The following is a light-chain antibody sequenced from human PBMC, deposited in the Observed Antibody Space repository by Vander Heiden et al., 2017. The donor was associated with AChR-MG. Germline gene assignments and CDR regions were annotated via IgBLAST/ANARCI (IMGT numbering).Light chain of an antibody. Sequence: DIVMTQSPDSLAVSLGERATINCKSSQTVLYSSDNKNYLGWYQKKPGQPPKLLIYWASTRESGVPDRFSGSGSGTDFTLTISSLQAEDVAVYYCQQYYSTPITFGPGTRLEIK. CDR1: QTVLYSSDNKNY. J-gene: IGKJ5*01. CDR3: QQYYSTPIT. CDR2: WAS. V-gene: IGKV4-1*01.